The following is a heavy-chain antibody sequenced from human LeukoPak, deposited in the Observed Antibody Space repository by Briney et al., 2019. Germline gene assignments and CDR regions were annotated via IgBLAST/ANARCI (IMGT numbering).Heavy chain of an antibody. J-gene: IGHJ4*02. Sequence: SETLSLTCSVSDVSISSHYWSWLRQPPGKGQEWIAYMRDTVNTKDNPSFKSRLTLSADTSKNQFSLRLSSVTAADSAVYYCATITRGNIYGYFDFWGQGILVTVSS. CDR2: MRDTVNT. CDR1: DVSISSHY. CDR3: ATITRGNIYGYFDF. V-gene: IGHV4-59*11. D-gene: IGHD5-18*01.